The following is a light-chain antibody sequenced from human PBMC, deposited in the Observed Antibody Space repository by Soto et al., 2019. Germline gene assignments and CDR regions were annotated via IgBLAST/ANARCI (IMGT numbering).Light chain of an antibody. CDR1: QSVSSSY. Sequence: EIVMTQSPATLSVSPGERATLYCSASQSVSSSYLAWYQQKPGQAPRLLIYGASSRATGIPDRFSGSGSGTDFTLTISRLEPEDFAVYYCQQYGSSQWTFGQGTKVDIK. CDR2: GAS. V-gene: IGKV3-20*01. J-gene: IGKJ1*01. CDR3: QQYGSSQWT.